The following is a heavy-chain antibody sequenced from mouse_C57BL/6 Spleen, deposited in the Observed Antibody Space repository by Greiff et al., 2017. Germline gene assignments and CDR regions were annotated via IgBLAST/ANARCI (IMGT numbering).Heavy chain of an antibody. Sequence: VKLVESGPELVKPGASVKLSCKASGYTFTSYDINWVKQRPGQGLEWIGWIYPRDGSTKYNEKFKGKATLTVDTSSSTAYMELHSLTSEDSAVYFCARNYGGAMDYWGQGTSVTVSS. CDR1: GYTFTSYD. V-gene: IGHV1-85*01. CDR2: IYPRDGST. J-gene: IGHJ4*01. CDR3: ARNYGGAMDY. D-gene: IGHD1-1*01.